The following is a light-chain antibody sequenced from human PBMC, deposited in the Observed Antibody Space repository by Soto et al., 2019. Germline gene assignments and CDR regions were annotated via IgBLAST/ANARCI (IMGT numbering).Light chain of an antibody. Sequence: VIWMTQSPSLLSASTGDRVTISCRMSQGISSYLGWYQQKPGKAPKLLIYAASSLQTGVPSRFSGSGSGTDFTLTISSLQPEDFATYYCLQDYRYPPWTFGQGTKVDIK. CDR2: AAS. V-gene: IGKV1D-8*03. J-gene: IGKJ1*01. CDR3: LQDYRYPPWT. CDR1: QGISSY.